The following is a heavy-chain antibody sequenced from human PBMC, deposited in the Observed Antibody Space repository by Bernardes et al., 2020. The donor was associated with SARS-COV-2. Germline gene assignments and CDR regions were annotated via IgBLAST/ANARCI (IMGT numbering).Heavy chain of an antibody. Sequence: GSLRLSCAASGFTFSNAWMSWVRQAPGKGLEWVGLIQRKSEGGTTDYAAPVKGRFTISRDDSKNTVYLQMNSLKTEDTAVYYCTTDQMDYWGQGTLVTVSS. V-gene: IGHV3-15*01. J-gene: IGHJ4*02. CDR3: TTDQMDY. CDR1: GFTFSNAW. CDR2: IQRKSEGGTT.